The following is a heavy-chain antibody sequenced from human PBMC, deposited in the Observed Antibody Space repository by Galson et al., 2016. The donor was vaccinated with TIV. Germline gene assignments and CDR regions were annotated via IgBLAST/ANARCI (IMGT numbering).Heavy chain of an antibody. D-gene: IGHD4-11*01. CDR2: ITAMFGTT. CDR3: AKVRRSFYSISLIDFEY. V-gene: IGHV1-69*05. J-gene: IGHJ4*02. Sequence: NWVRQAPGQGLEWMGGITAMFGTTDYAQKFQDRFTISRDNSKNTVYLQMNGLITEDTAVYYCAKVRRSFYSISLIDFEYWGQGILVTVAS.